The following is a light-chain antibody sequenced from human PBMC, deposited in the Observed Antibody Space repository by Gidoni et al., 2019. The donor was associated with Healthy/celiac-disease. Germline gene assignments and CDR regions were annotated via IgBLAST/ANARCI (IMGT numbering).Light chain of an antibody. CDR2: WAS. CDR1: QGVLYSSNNKNY. V-gene: IGKV4-1*01. Sequence: DIVMPQSTDPLVASLGERATINCKSSQGVLYSSNNKNYLAWYQQTPGQPPKLLIYWASTRESGVPDRFSGSGSGTDFTLAISSLQAEDVAVYYCQQYYSTPPTFGQGTKLEIK. CDR3: QQYYSTPPT. J-gene: IGKJ2*01.